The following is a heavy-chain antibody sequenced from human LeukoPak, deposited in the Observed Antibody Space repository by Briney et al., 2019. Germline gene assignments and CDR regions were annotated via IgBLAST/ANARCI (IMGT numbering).Heavy chain of an antibody. Sequence: PGGSLRLSCAASGFTFNTYAMAWVRQAPGKGLEWVSAIIDSGDSTYYGDSVKGRFAISRDNSRNTLYLQMSNLRAEDTAIYYCAKGSRRSYPCYFDYWGQGTLVTVSS. V-gene: IGHV3-23*01. CDR3: AKGSRRSYPCYFDY. CDR2: IIDSGDST. CDR1: GFTFNTYA. J-gene: IGHJ4*02. D-gene: IGHD1-26*01.